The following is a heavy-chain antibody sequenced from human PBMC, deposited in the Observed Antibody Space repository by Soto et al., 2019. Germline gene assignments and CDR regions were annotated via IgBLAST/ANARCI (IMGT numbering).Heavy chain of an antibody. CDR2: ISSSSSYI. J-gene: IGHJ6*03. Sequence: PGGSLRLSCAASGFTFSSYSMNWVRQAPGKGLEWVSSISSSSSYIYYADSVKGRFTISRDNAKNSLYLQMNSLRAEDTAVHYCAGDLLLDRYYYYYYMDVWGKGTTVTVSS. CDR3: AGDLLLDRYYYYYYMDV. V-gene: IGHV3-21*01. CDR1: GFTFSSYS. D-gene: IGHD2-15*01.